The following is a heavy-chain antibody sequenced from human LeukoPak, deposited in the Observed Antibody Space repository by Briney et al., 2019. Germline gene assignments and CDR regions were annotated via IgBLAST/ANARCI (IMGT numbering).Heavy chain of an antibody. Sequence: SETLSLTCTVSGGSISSHYWSWIRQPPGKGLEWIGYIYYSGSTNYNPSLKSRVTISVDTSKNQFSLKLSSVTAADTAVYYCARVGPNYGSSGYSIDYWGQGTLVTVSS. CDR3: ARVGPNYGSSGYSIDY. J-gene: IGHJ4*02. D-gene: IGHD3-22*01. CDR1: GGSISSHY. CDR2: IYYSGST. V-gene: IGHV4-59*11.